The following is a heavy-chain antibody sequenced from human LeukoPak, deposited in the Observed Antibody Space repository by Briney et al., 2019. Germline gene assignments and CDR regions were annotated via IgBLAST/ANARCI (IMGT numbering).Heavy chain of an antibody. Sequence: SETLSLTCTVSGGSISSSPYYWGWIRQPPGKGLEWIGSIYYSGTTHYSPSLESRVTISVDTSKNQFSLKLASVTAADAAIYYCAKGAGGFSYYNWFDPWGQGTLVTVSS. V-gene: IGHV4-39*07. CDR1: GGSISSSPYY. CDR2: IYYSGTT. CDR3: AKGAGGFSYYNWFDP. D-gene: IGHD5-18*01. J-gene: IGHJ5*02.